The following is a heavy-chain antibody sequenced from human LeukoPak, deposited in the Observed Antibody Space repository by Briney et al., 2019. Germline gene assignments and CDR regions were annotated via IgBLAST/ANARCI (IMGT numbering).Heavy chain of an antibody. CDR2: IYDGGAT. V-gene: IGHV4-39*01. CDR1: RASLDYNNTY. CDR3: AKAPAWDDYDV. Sequence: PSETLSLTCYVSRASLDYNNTYCGSIRQSPGQGLEWIASIYDGGATYYNPSLKSRVDIFVDTSKNQFSLSLRSVTAADTAVYYCAKAPAWDDYDVWGQGTMVTVSS. J-gene: IGHJ3*01.